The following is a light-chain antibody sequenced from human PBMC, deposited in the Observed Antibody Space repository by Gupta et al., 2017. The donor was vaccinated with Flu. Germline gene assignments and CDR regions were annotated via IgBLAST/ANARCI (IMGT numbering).Light chain of an antibody. V-gene: IGKV2-28*01. CDR1: QSLLHSNGYNY. J-gene: IGKJ1*01. Sequence: DIVMTQSPLSLPVTPGEPASISCRSSQSLLHSNGYNYLDWYLQKPGQSPQLLIYLGSNRAAGVPDRFSGSGSGKDFTLKISRGEEEDVGVYYCRQARQTPPWTFGQGTKVEIK. CDR3: RQARQTPPWT. CDR2: LGS.